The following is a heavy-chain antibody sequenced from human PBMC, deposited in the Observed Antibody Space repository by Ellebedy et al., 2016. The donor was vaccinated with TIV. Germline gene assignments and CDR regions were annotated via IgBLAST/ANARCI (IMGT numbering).Heavy chain of an antibody. Sequence: ASVKVSXKASGYTFTGYYMHWVRQAPGQGLEWMGWINPNSGGTNYAQKFQGRVTMTRDTSISTAYMELSRLRSDDTAVYYCARDPARPRFLEWLPDYWGQGTLVTVSS. CDR2: INPNSGGT. CDR3: ARDPARPRFLEWLPDY. J-gene: IGHJ4*02. D-gene: IGHD3-3*01. CDR1: GYTFTGYY. V-gene: IGHV1-2*02.